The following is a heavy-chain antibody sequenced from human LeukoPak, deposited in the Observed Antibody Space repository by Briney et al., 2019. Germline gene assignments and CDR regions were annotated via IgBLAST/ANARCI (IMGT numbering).Heavy chain of an antibody. V-gene: IGHV3-23*01. Sequence: GGSLRLSYAASGFTFSSYAMSWVRQAPGKGLEWVSAISGSGGSTYYADSVKGRFTISRDNSKNTLYLQMNSLRAEDTAVYYCAKDLASVVPAARFDYWGQGTLVTVSS. CDR1: GFTFSSYA. CDR3: AKDLASVVPAARFDY. D-gene: IGHD2-2*01. J-gene: IGHJ4*02. CDR2: ISGSGGST.